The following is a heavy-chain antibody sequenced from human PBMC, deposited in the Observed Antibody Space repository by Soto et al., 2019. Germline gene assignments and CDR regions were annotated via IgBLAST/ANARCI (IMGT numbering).Heavy chain of an antibody. CDR3: ARENNVLPGGYFDS. D-gene: IGHD3-10*01. CDR2: IYHSGST. V-gene: IGHV4-30-2*01. Sequence: SETLSLTCAVSGGSISSGGYSWSWIRQPPGKGLEWIGYIYHSGSTYYNPSLKSRVTISVDRSKNQFSLKLSSVTAADTAVYYCARENNVLPGGYFDSWGQGTLVTVSS. J-gene: IGHJ4*02. CDR1: GGSISSGGYS.